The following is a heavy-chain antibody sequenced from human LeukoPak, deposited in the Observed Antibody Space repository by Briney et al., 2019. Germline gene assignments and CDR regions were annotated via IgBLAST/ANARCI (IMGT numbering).Heavy chain of an antibody. J-gene: IGHJ4*02. CDR3: ARIHLYDSSGYRFFDY. Sequence: SASGPTLVNPTQTLTLTCTFSGFSLSTSGMCVSWIRQPPGKALEWLARIDWDDDKYYSTSLKTRLTISKDTSKNQVVLTMTNMDPVDTATYYCARIHLYDSSGYRFFDYWGQGTLVTVSS. CDR2: IDWDDDK. CDR1: GFSLSTSGMC. D-gene: IGHD3-22*01. V-gene: IGHV2-70*11.